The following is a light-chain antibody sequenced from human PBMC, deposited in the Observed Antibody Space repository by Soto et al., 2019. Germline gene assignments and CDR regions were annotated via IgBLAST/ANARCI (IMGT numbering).Light chain of an antibody. V-gene: IGKV3-15*01. CDR3: QHYNNWPLT. Sequence: EIVLTQSPGTLSLSPGERATLSCRASQSVSRNYLVWYQQKPGQAPRLLIYGASTRATGIPARFSGSGSGTEFTLTISSLQSEDFAVYYCQHYNNWPLTFGPGTKVDI. CDR2: GAS. J-gene: IGKJ1*01. CDR1: QSVSRN.